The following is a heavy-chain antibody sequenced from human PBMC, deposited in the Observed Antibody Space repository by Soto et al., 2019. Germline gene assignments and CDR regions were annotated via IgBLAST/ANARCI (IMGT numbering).Heavy chain of an antibody. D-gene: IGHD5-12*01. CDR2: IDPSDSYT. Sequence: GESLKISCQGSGYTVTGHWISWVRQMPGKGLEWMGRIDPSDSYTDYSPTVQGHVTMSADKSINTAYLQWSSLQASDTAVYYCTRHTGYDSSLDYWGQGTLVTVSS. CDR3: TRHTGYDSSLDY. J-gene: IGHJ4*02. CDR1: GYTVTGHW. V-gene: IGHV5-10-1*01.